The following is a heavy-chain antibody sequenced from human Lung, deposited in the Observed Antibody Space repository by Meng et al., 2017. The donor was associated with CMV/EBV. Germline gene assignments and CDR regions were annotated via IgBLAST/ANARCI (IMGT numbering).Heavy chain of an antibody. CDR3: ARAYYYDSSGYYIAPNYYYYGMDV. J-gene: IGHJ6*02. CDR2: ISSSSSYI. D-gene: IGHD3-22*01. V-gene: IGHV3-21*01. Sequence: GESLKISCAASGFTFSSYSMNWVRQAPGKGLEWVSSISSSSSYIYYADSVKGRFTISRDNAKNSLYLQMNSLRAEDTAVYYCARAYYYDSSGYYIAPNYYYYGMDVWGQGTXVTVSS. CDR1: GFTFSSYS.